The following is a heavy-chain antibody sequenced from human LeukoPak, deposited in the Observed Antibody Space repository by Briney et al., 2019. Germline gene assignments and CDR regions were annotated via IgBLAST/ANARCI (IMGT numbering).Heavy chain of an antibody. J-gene: IGHJ4*02. CDR1: GFTFSSYS. CDR2: ISSSSSYI. Sequence: PGGSLRLSCAASGFTFSSYSLNWVRQAPGKGLEWVSSISSSSSYIYYADSVKGRFTISRDNAKKSLYLQMNSLRAEDTAVYYCARAGGGKSFDYWGQGTLVTVSS. D-gene: IGHD3-16*01. V-gene: IGHV3-21*01. CDR3: ARAGGGKSFDY.